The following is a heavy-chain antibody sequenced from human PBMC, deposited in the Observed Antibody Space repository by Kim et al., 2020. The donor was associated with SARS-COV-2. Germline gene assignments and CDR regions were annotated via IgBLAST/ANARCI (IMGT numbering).Heavy chain of an antibody. CDR2: IYSGGST. Sequence: GGSLRLSCAASGFTVSSNYMSWVRQAPGKGLEWVSVIYSGGSTYYADSVKGRFTISRDNSKNTLYLQMNSLRAEDTAVYYCASVMTTVTPRTVNAFDIWGQGTMVTVSS. CDR1: GFTVSSNY. D-gene: IGHD4-17*01. J-gene: IGHJ3*02. CDR3: ASVMTTVTPRTVNAFDI. V-gene: IGHV3-66*01.